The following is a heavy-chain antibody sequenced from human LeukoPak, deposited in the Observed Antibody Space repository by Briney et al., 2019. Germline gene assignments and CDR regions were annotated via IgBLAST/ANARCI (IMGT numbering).Heavy chain of an antibody. CDR3: AKECSGSYYSLDY. Sequence: GGSLRLSCAAPGFTFSNYAMSWVRQAPGKGLEWVSVISGSGGTTYYADSLKGRFTISRDNSKNTLYLQMSSLRAEDTAVYYCAKECSGSYYSLDYWGQGTLVTVSS. CDR1: GFTFSNYA. CDR2: ISGSGGTT. J-gene: IGHJ4*02. V-gene: IGHV3-23*01. D-gene: IGHD1-26*01.